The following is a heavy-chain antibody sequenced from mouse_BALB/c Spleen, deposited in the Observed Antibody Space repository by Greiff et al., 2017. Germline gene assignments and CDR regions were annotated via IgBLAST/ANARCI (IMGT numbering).Heavy chain of an antibody. CDR1: GDSITSGY. Sequence: EVKLMESGPSLVKPSQTLSLTCSVTGDSITSGYWNWIRKFPGNKLEYMGYISYSGSTYYNPSLKSRISIPRDTSNNQYYLQLNSVTTEDTATYYCANSPYYYGNSSWFAYWGQGTLVAVSA. CDR3: ANSPYYYGNSSWFAY. V-gene: IGHV3-8*02. CDR2: ISYSGST. D-gene: IGHD1-1*01. J-gene: IGHJ3*01.